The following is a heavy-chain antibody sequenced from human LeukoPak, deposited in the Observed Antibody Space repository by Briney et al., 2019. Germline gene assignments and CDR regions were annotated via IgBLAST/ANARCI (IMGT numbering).Heavy chain of an antibody. CDR3: ANRGTKWLPPPTDAFDV. J-gene: IGHJ3*01. Sequence: GGSLTLSCAASGLSFSSHAMSWVRPAPGKGLQWVSTISSGGGNTYYGDSVKGRFTISRDNSKNTLYLQMNSLRADDTAIYYCANRGTKWLPPPTDAFDVWGQGTMVTVSS. D-gene: IGHD2-8*01. CDR2: ISSGGGNT. V-gene: IGHV3-23*01. CDR1: GLSFSSHA.